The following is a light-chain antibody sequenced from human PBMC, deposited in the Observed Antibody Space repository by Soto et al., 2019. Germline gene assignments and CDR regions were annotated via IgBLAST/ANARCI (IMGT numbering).Light chain of an antibody. CDR2: EVS. Sequence: SVLTQPASVSGSPGQSITISCTGTSSDVGGYNYVSWYQQHPGKAPKLMIYEVSNRPSGVSNRSSGSKSGNTASLTISGLQAEDEADYYCSSYTSSTFYVFGTGTKVTV. J-gene: IGLJ1*01. V-gene: IGLV2-14*01. CDR1: SSDVGGYNY. CDR3: SSYTSSTFYV.